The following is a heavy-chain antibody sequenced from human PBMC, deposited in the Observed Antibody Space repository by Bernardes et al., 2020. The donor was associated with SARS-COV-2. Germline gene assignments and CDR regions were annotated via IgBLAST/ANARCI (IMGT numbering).Heavy chain of an antibody. CDR2: LDKTSTYI. J-gene: IGHJ6*02. CDR1: GFMFSNYS. Sequence: GGSLRLSCLASGFMFSNYSMNWVRQAPGKGLEWVSSLDKTSTYIYYADSLKGRVTISRDNAKNSLYLQINSLRDEDTAVYYCAKGTRMGGAGYDVWGQGTTVTVSS. CDR3: AKGTRMGGAGYDV. V-gene: IGHV3-21*06. D-gene: IGHD6-13*01.